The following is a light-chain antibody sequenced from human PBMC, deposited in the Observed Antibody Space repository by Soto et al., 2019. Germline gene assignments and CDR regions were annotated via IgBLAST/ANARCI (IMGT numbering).Light chain of an antibody. CDR3: AAWDDSLNALV. CDR2: TNN. J-gene: IGLJ2*01. CDR1: TSNLGGNT. V-gene: IGLV1-44*01. Sequence: QSVLTQPPSVSGTPGQKGSISCSGTTSNLGGNTVNWYQQLPGTAPKLLIYTNNQRPSGVPDRFSGSKSGTSASLAISGLRSEDEADFYCAAWDDSLNALVFGGGTKVTVL.